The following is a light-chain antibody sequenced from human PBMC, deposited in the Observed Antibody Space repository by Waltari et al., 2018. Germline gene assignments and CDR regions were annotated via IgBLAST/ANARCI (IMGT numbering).Light chain of an antibody. CDR1: QSVSSY. CDR2: DAS. Sequence: EIVLTQSPATLYLSPVESATLSCRASQSVSSYLAWYQQKLGQAPRLLIYDASNRATGIPARFSGSGSGTDFTLTISSLEPEDFAVYYCQQRSNWPTFGGGTKVEIK. V-gene: IGKV3-11*01. J-gene: IGKJ4*01. CDR3: QQRSNWPT.